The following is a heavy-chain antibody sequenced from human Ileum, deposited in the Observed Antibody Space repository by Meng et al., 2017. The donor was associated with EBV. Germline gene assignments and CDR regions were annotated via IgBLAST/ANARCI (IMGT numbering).Heavy chain of an antibody. J-gene: IGHJ4*02. D-gene: IGHD3-10*01. V-gene: IGHV4-4*02. Sequence: QVQFQGLGPRLGKPSGTLSLPCAVAGASTGSSSWWTWVRQPPEKGLEWIGEIYHSGSTNYNPSLKSRLTLSVDKSKSQFSLELISVTAADTAVYYCARGRRFGSGRYALDYWGQGTLVTVSS. CDR3: ARGRRFGSGRYALDY. CDR2: IYHSGST. CDR1: GASTGSSSW.